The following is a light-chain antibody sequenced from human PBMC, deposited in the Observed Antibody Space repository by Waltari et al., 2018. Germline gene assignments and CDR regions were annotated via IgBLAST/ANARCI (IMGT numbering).Light chain of an antibody. CDR2: DVT. CDR1: SSDVGGHNS. Sequence: QSALTQPASVSGSPGQSITISCTGTSSDVGGHNSVSWYQQHPGKAPKLMIYDVTSRPSGVSPRFSGSKSDNTASLTISGLQAEDEADYYCSSYTGRSISVVFGGGTKLTVL. CDR3: SSYTGRSISVV. J-gene: IGLJ2*01. V-gene: IGLV2-14*03.